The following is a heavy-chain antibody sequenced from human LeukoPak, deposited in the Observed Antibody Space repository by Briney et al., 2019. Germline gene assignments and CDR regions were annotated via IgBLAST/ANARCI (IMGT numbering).Heavy chain of an antibody. CDR2: ISGSGGST. CDR3: AKDSAGVFGVLDY. Sequence: GGSLRLSCAASGFNFSSYAMSWVRQAPGKGLEWVSAISGSGGSTYYADSVKGRFTISRDNSKNTLYLQMNSLRAEDTAVYYCAKDSAGVFGVLDYWGQGTLVTVSS. J-gene: IGHJ4*02. CDR1: GFNFSSYA. D-gene: IGHD3-3*01. V-gene: IGHV3-23*01.